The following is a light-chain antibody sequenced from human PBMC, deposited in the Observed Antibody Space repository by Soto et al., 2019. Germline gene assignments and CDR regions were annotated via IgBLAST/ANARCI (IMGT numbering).Light chain of an antibody. V-gene: IGLV1-36*01. CDR3: SAWDDSLNAYV. CDR1: SSNLGDNA. CDR2: YDD. J-gene: IGLJ1*01. Sequence: QSVLTQPPSVSEAPRQRVTISCSGRSSNLGDNAVNWYQQVPGKAPKLLIYYDDLLPSGVSDRFSGSKSGTSASLAISGLQSDDEADYYCSAWDDSLNAYVFGTGTKLTVL.